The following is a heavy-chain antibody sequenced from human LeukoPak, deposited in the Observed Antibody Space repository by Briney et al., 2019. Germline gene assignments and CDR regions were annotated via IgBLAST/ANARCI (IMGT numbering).Heavy chain of an antibody. Sequence: PSETLSLTCAVYGGSFSGYYWCWIRQPPGKGLEWIGEINHSGSTNYNPSLKSRVTISVDTSKNQFSLKLSSVTAADTAVYYCARASGIQLWQAIDYWGQGTLVTVSS. D-gene: IGHD5-18*01. CDR2: INHSGST. CDR3: ARASGIQLWQAIDY. V-gene: IGHV4-34*01. J-gene: IGHJ4*02. CDR1: GGSFSGYY.